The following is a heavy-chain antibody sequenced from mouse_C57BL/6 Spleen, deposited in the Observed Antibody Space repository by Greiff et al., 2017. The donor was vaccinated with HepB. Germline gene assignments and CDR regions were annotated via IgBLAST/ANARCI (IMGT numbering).Heavy chain of an antibody. CDR1: GFTFSDYY. CDR3: ARDRGLRLFDY. V-gene: IGHV5-16*01. D-gene: IGHD2-2*01. Sequence: DVQLVESEGGLVQPGSSMKLSCTASGFTFSDYYMAWVRQVPEKGLEWVANINYDGSSTYYLDSLKSRFIISRDNAKNILYLQMSSLKSEDTATYYCARDRGLRLFDYWGQGTTLTVSS. J-gene: IGHJ2*01. CDR2: INYDGSST.